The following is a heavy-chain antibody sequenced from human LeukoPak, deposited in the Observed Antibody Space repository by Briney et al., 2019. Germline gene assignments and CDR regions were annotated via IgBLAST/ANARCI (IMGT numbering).Heavy chain of an antibody. CDR2: ISEDGSNK. Sequence: GGSLRLSCAASGFTFSSYAMHWVRQAPGKGLEWVASISEDGSNKYYADSVQGRFTISRDNSKNTLYLEMNSLSPDDTAVYYCARGVEPLAANTLAYWGQGTLVTVSS. V-gene: IGHV3-30*14. D-gene: IGHD1-14*01. J-gene: IGHJ4*02. CDR3: ARGVEPLAANTLAY. CDR1: GFTFSSYA.